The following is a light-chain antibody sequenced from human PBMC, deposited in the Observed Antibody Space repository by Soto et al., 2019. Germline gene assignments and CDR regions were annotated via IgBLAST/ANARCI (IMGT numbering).Light chain of an antibody. CDR2: KAS. CDR1: QSISSW. CDR3: QQYGRFWT. V-gene: IGKV1-5*03. Sequence: DIQMTQSPSTVSASVGDRVTITCRASQSISSWLAWYQQKPGKAPKLLIYKASTLESGVPSTFSGSGSGTDFTLTISRLEPEDFAVYYCQQYGRFWTFGQGTKVDI. J-gene: IGKJ1*01.